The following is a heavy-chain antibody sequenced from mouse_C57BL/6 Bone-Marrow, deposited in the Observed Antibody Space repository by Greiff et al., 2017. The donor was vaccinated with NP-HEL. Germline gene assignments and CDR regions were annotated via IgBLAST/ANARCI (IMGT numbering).Heavy chain of an antibody. CDR2: LDPENGDT. CDR3: TPYAMDY. V-gene: IGHV14-4*01. Sequence: VQLQQSGAELVRPGASVKLSCTASGFNIKDDYMHWVKQRPEQGLEWIGWLDPENGDTEYASKFQGKATITADTSSNTAYLQLSSLTSEDTAVYYCTPYAMDYWGQGTSVTVSS. J-gene: IGHJ4*01. CDR1: GFNIKDDY.